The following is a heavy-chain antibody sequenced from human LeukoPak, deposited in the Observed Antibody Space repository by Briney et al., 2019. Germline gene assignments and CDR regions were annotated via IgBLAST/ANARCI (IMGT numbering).Heavy chain of an antibody. CDR1: GFTFGDYT. CDR3: ARDGCGSTSCYPVFDF. CDR2: IRSEAYGGTT. J-gene: IGHJ4*02. D-gene: IGHD2-2*01. Sequence: PGGSLRLSCTASGFTFGDYTMSWVRQAPGKGLEWVGFIRSEAYGGTTEYAASVKGRFTISRDDSKSIAYLQMNSLKTEDTPMYYCARDGCGSTSCYPVFDFWGQGTLVTVSS. V-gene: IGHV3-49*04.